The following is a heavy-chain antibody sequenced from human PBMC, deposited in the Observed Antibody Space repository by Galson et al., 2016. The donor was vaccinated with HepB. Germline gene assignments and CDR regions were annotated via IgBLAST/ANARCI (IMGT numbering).Heavy chain of an antibody. V-gene: IGHV3-23*01. Sequence: SLRLSCAASGFIFSNYSIHWVRQAPGKGLEWVASITGRSDSAYYAHSVKGRFTISRDNSLNTLFLQMNSLRAEDTAIYYCAKHAEPYYYYAMDVWGQGTTVTVSS. CDR1: GFIFSNYS. J-gene: IGHJ6*02. CDR3: AKHAEPYYYYAMDV. CDR2: ITGRSDSA. D-gene: IGHD1-14*01.